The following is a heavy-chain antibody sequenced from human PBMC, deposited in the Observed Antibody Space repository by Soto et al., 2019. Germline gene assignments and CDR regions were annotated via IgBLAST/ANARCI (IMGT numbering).Heavy chain of an antibody. V-gene: IGHV3-23*01. Sequence: GGSLRLSCVASGFSLSSHAVSWVRQTPEKGLEWVSSISDSGATSSYADFVKGRFTVSRDNSRNTLYLQMDSLRAEDTAVYYCAKEKSSGWYEVDYWGQGTLVTVSS. J-gene: IGHJ4*02. CDR2: ISDSGATS. CDR3: AKEKSSGWYEVDY. CDR1: GFSLSSHA. D-gene: IGHD6-13*01.